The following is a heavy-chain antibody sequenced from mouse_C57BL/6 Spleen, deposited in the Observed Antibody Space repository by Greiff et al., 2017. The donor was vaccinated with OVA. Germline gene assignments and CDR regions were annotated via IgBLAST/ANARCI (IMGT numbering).Heavy chain of an antibody. CDR1: GYTFTSYW. CDR2: IDPSDSET. D-gene: IGHD3-2*02. Sequence: VQLQQPGAELVRPGSSVKLSCKASGYTFTSYWMHWVKQRPIQGLEWIGNIDPSDSETHYNQKFKDKATLTVDKSSSTAYMQLSSLTSEDSAVYYGARSLSSGYRGYYAMDYWGQGTSVTVSS. V-gene: IGHV1-52*01. J-gene: IGHJ4*01. CDR3: ARSLSSGYRGYYAMDY.